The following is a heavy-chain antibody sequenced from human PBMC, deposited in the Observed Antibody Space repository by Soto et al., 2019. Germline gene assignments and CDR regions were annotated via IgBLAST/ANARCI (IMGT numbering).Heavy chain of an antibody. CDR3: AKGGPDAFCSGGRCYFDY. Sequence: EVHLVESGGGLVQPGRSLRLSCAASGFTFDDYAMHWVRRVPGKVLEWVSSISWNSNIIGYADSVEGRFTISRDNAKNSLYLQMNSLRPEDTAFYYCAKGGPDAFCSGGRCYFDYWGQGILVTVSS. V-gene: IGHV3-9*01. D-gene: IGHD2-15*01. J-gene: IGHJ4*02. CDR1: GFTFDDYA. CDR2: ISWNSNII.